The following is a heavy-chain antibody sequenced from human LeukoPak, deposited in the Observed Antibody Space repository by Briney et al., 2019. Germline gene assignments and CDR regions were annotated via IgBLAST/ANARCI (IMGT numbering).Heavy chain of an antibody. Sequence: GGSLRLSCAASGFTFSSYGMHWVRQAPGKGLEWVAVIWYDGSNKYYADSVKGRFTISRDNSKNTLYLQMNSLRAEDTAVYYCARADSSSSPYFDYWGQGTLVTVSS. CDR1: GFTFSSYG. CDR2: IWYDGSNK. D-gene: IGHD6-13*01. V-gene: IGHV3-33*01. J-gene: IGHJ4*02. CDR3: ARADSSSSPYFDY.